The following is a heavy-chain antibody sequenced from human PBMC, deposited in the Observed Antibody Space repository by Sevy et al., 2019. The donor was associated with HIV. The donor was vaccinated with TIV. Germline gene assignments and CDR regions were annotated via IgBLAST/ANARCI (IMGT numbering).Heavy chain of an antibody. CDR1: GYTFTSYG. CDR2: ISAYNGNT. J-gene: IGHJ5*02. D-gene: IGHD3-10*01. CDR3: ARVGAYLSGGYYGSGSYYSSHNWFDP. V-gene: IGHV1-18*01. Sequence: ASVKVSCKASGYTFTSYGISWVRQAPGQGLEWMGWISAYNGNTNYAQKLQGRVTMTTDTSTSTAYMELRSLRSDDTAGYYCARVGAYLSGGYYGSGSYYSSHNWFDPWGQGTLVTVSS.